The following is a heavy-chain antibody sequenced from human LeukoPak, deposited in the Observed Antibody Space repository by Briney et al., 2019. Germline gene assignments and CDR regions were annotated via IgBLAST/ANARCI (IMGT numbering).Heavy chain of an antibody. D-gene: IGHD3-9*01. CDR3: AKGGYDILTGYHPD. CDR1: GFTFSSYG. V-gene: IGHV3-30*02. J-gene: IGHJ4*02. CDR2: IRYDGSNK. Sequence: GGSLRLSCAASGFTFSSYGMHWVRQAPGKGLEGVAFIRYDGSNKYYADSVKGRFTISRDNSKNTLYLQMNSLRAEDTAVYYCAKGGYDILTGYHPDWGQGTLVTVSS.